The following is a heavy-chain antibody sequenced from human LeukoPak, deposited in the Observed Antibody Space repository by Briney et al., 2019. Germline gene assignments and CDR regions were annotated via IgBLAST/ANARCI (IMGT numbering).Heavy chain of an antibody. J-gene: IGHJ3*01. D-gene: IGHD5-18*01. CDR2: IYPGDSDT. Sequence: GESLKISCKGSGFSFTSYYIVWVRQMPGKGLELMGIIYPGDSDTIYSPSLQGQVTISADKSTNPAYMQWSSLKASDTAMYYCASGYSGGDVFDLWGQGTMVTVSS. CDR1: GFSFTSYY. CDR3: ASGYSGGDVFDL. V-gene: IGHV5-51*01.